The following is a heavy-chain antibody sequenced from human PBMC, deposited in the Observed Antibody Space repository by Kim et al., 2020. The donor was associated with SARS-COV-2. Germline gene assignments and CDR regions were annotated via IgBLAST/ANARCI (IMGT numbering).Heavy chain of an antibody. J-gene: IGHJ3*02. Sequence: SETLSLTCTVSGGSLSSGGYYWSWIRQHPGKGLEWIGYIYYSGSTYYNPSLKSRVTISVDTSKNQFSLKLSSVTAADTAVYYCARGGRYFDWLRGPNAFDIWGQGTMVTVST. CDR1: GGSLSSGGYY. V-gene: IGHV4-31*03. CDR2: IYYSGST. CDR3: ARGGRYFDWLRGPNAFDI. D-gene: IGHD3-9*01.